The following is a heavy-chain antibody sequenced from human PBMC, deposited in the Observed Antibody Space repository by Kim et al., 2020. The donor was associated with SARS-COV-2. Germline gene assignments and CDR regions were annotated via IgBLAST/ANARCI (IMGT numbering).Heavy chain of an antibody. V-gene: IGHV3-30*04. J-gene: IGHJ4*02. Sequence: GGSLRLSCAASGFTFSSYAMHWVRQAPGKGLEWVAVISYDGSNKYYADSVKGRFTISRDNSKNTLYLQMNSLRAEDTAVYYCARTAWIQLWSELDYWGQG. CDR2: ISYDGSNK. D-gene: IGHD5-18*01. CDR1: GFTFSSYA. CDR3: ARTAWIQLWSELDY.